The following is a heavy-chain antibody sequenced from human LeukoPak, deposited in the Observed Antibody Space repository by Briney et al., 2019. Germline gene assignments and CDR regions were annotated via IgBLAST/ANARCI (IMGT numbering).Heavy chain of an antibody. V-gene: IGHV3-30*02. CDR2: IRYDGISN. Sequence: PGGSLRLSCAASGFTFSSYGMHWVRQAPGKGLEWVAFIRYDGISNYYADSVKGRFTISRDNSKNKLYLQMNSLRAEDTAVYYCATLPTVVGRVYFDYWGQGALVTVSS. J-gene: IGHJ4*02. CDR1: GFTFSSYG. CDR3: ATLPTVVGRVYFDY. D-gene: IGHD4-23*01.